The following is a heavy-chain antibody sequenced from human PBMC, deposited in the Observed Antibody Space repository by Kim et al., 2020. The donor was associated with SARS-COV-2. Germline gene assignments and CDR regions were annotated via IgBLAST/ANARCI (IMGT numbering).Heavy chain of an antibody. V-gene: IGHV5-10-1*01. CDR2: YT. D-gene: IGHD6-13*01. J-gene: IGHJ1*01. CDR3: AFGYSDGFQH. Sequence: YTNYSPSFQGHVTIAADKSISTAYLQWSSLKASDTAMYYCAFGYSDGFQHWGQGTLVTVSS.